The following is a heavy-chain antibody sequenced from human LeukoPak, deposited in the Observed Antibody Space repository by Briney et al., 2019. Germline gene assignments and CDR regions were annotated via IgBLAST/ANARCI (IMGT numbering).Heavy chain of an antibody. V-gene: IGHV3-7*03. CDR2: IKQDGSQR. CDR3: ARLSGWVDY. Sequence: GGSLRLSCTASGFTFSDYWMTWVRQAPGKGPEWVANIKQDGSQRYYVDSVRGRFTISRDNAKNSLFLQMNGLRAEDTAVYYCARLSGWVDYWGQGTLVTVSS. J-gene: IGHJ4*02. D-gene: IGHD6-19*01. CDR1: GFTFSDYW.